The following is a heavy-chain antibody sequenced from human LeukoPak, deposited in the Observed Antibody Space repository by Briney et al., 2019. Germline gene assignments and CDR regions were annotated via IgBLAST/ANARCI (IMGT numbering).Heavy chain of an antibody. CDR2: INGRGDNT. V-gene: IGHV3-23*01. D-gene: IGHD2/OR15-2a*01. J-gene: IGHJ5*02. CDR3: AKDRVSPGFNWFDP. Sequence: GGSLRLSCAASGFTVSSNYMIWVRQAPGKGLEWVSAINGRGDNTYYADFVKGRFTISRDNSKSTVYLQMNSLRTEDTAVYYCAKDRVSPGFNWFDPWGQGTLVTVSS. CDR1: GFTVSSNY.